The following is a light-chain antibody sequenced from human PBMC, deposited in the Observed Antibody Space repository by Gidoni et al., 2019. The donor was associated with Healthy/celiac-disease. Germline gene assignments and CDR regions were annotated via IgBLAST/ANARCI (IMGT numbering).Light chain of an antibody. CDR1: QSVSSN. J-gene: IGKJ2*01. CDR2: GAS. CDR3: QQYNNWPPRT. V-gene: IGKV3-15*01. Sequence: EIVMTQSPATLSVSPGERATLSCRASQSVSSNLAWYQQKPGQAPRLLICGASTRATGIPARFSGSGSGTEFTLTISSLQSEDFAVYYCQQYNNWPPRTFGQGTKLEIK.